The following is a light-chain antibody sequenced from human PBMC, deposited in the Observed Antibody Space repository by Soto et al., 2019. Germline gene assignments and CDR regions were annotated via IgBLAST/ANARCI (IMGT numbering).Light chain of an antibody. CDR1: SSDVSGYNY. CDR2: DVT. Sequence: QSELNHPVSVSGSPGQSIPISCTGTSSDVSGYNYVSWYQQQPGKAPKFMIYDVTNRPSGVSNRFSGSKSGNTASLTISGLQAEDEADYYCCSYTTSNTRQIVFGTGTKVT. CDR3: CSYTTSNTRQIV. J-gene: IGLJ1*01. V-gene: IGLV2-14*01.